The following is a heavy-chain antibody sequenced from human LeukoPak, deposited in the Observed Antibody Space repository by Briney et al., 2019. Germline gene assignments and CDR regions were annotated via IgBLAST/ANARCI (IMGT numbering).Heavy chain of an antibody. Sequence: SETLSLTCTVSGGSMSSHYWSWIRQPPGKGLEWIGYIYYSGSTNYNPSLKSRVTISVDTSKNQFSLKLSSVTAADTAVYYCARHGPPGQGYFDYWGQGTLVTVSS. CDR3: ARHGPPGQGYFDY. CDR2: IYYSGST. CDR1: GGSMSSHY. V-gene: IGHV4-59*08. J-gene: IGHJ4*02.